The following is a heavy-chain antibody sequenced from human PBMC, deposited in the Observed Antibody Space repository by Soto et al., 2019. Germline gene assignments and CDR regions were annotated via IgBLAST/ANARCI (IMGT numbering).Heavy chain of an antibody. CDR1: GGSVSSGSYY. J-gene: IGHJ3*02. D-gene: IGHD2-21*02. CDR2: IYYSGST. Sequence: SETLSLTCTVSGGSVSSGSYYWSWIRQPPGKGLEWIGYIYYSGSTNYNPSLKSRVTISVDTSKNQFSLKLSSVTAADTAVYYCAGNVVVTAIHYLYAFDIWGQGTMVTVSS. V-gene: IGHV4-61*01. CDR3: AGNVVVTAIHYLYAFDI.